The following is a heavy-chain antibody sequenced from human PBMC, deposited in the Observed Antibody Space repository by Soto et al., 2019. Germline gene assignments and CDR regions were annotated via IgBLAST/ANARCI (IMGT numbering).Heavy chain of an antibody. CDR1: GGSFSGYY. D-gene: IGHD6-6*01. J-gene: IGHJ4*02. CDR3: ARGQYRRDY. Sequence: QVQLQQWGAGLLKPSETLSLTCAVYGGSFSGYYWSWIRQPPGKGLVWIGEINHGGSTNYNPSLKSRVTISGDTSKNQFSLKLNSVTAADTAVYYCARGQYRRDYWGQGTLVTVSS. CDR2: INHGGST. V-gene: IGHV4-34*01.